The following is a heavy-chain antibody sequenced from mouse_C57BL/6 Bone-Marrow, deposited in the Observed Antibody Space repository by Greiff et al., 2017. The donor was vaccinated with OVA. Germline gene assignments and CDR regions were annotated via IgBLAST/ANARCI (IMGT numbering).Heavy chain of an antibody. J-gene: IGHJ1*03. V-gene: IGHV1-18*01. CDR1: GYTFTDYN. CDR3: ARGSYYGSSYPYWYFDV. D-gene: IGHD1-1*01. Sequence: EVKLMESGPELVKPGASVKIPCKASGYTFTDYNMDWVKQSHGKSLEWIGDINPNNGGTIYNQKFKGKATLTVDKSSSTAYMELRSLTSEDTAVYYCARGSYYGSSYPYWYFDVWGTGTTVTVSS. CDR2: INPNNGGT.